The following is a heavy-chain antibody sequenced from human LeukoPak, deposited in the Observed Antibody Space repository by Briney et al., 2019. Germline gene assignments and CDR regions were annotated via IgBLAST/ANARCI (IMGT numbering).Heavy chain of an antibody. CDR2: INRDGET. CDR1: SGSFSDQY. D-gene: IGHD1-14*01. J-gene: IGHJ4*02. Sequence: SETLCLTCAVYSGSFSDQYWSWIRQPPGEGLEWIGQINRDGETYYTPSLRSRVTLSRDTTKNQFSLKVTSVAAADTAVYYCARGPHDSDHDFDYWGQGTPVTVSS. CDR3: ARGPHDSDHDFDY. V-gene: IGHV4-34*01.